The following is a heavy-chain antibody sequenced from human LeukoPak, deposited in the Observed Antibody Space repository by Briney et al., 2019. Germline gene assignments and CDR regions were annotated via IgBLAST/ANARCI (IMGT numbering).Heavy chain of an antibody. V-gene: IGHV3-21*04. D-gene: IGHD3-10*01. J-gene: IGHJ4*02. CDR3: ARDPQTGSDY. CDR1: GFTFSSYS. CDR2: IVTSSDYI. Sequence: GGSLRLSCAASGFTFSSYSMNWVRQAPGKGLEWVSSIVTSSDYIYYAGSLKGRFTISRDNAKNSLYLHMNSLRPDDTAVYYCARDPQTGSDYWGQGTLVTVSS.